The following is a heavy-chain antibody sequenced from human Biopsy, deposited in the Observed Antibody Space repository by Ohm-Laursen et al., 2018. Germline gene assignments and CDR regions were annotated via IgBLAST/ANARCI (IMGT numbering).Heavy chain of an antibody. J-gene: IGHJ6*02. CDR2: ITNTGGTV. Sequence: GSLRLSCTASGFTFSDYYMNWIRQAPGKGLEWVSFITNTGGTVYADSVKGRFTISRDNADNSLHLQMKSLRAEDTAVYYCARELGNGMDVWGQGTPVTVSS. CDR3: ARELGNGMDV. V-gene: IGHV3-11*01. CDR1: GFTFSDYY.